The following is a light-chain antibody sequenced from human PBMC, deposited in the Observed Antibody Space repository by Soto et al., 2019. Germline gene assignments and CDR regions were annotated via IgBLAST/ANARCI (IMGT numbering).Light chain of an antibody. CDR2: NND. J-gene: IGLJ2*01. Sequence: QSVLTQPPSASGTPGQRVTISCSGSSSTVGSNAVNWYQQVPGTAPKLLIYNNDQRPSGVPDRFSGSKSGTSASLAISGLHSEDEADYYCAAWHDSLNGLVFGGGTKVTVL. CDR3: AAWHDSLNGLV. V-gene: IGLV1-44*01. CDR1: SSTVGSNA.